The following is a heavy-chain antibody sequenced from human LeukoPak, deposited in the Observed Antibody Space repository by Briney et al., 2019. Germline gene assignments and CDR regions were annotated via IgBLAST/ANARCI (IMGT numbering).Heavy chain of an antibody. CDR2: ISGGGGIT. V-gene: IGHV3-23*01. Sequence: PGGSLSLSCAASGFTFDSYSMTWVRQAPGKGLEWVSRISGGGGITNYADSVKGRFTISRDNSKYTLFLQMNSLRAEDTAVYYCAKYGVDCSSTSCYPLYYMDVWDKGTTVTVSS. CDR1: GFTFDSYS. J-gene: IGHJ6*03. CDR3: AKYGVDCSSTSCYPLYYMDV. D-gene: IGHD2-2*01.